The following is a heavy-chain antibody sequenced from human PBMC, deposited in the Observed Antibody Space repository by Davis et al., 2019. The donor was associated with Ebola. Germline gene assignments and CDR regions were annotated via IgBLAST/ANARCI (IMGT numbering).Heavy chain of an antibody. CDR2: IKQDGSEK. CDR3: AKVRSYDAFDI. V-gene: IGHV3-7*03. CDR1: GFTFSSYW. J-gene: IGHJ3*02. Sequence: GESLKISCAASGFTFSSYWMSWVRQAPGKGLEWVANIKQDGSEKYYVDSVKGRFTISRHNSKNTLYLQMNSLRAEDTAVYYCAKVRSYDAFDIWGQGTMVTVSS.